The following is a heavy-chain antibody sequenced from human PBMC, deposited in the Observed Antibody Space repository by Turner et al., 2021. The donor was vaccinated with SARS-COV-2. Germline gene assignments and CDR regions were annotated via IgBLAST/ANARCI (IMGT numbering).Heavy chain of an antibody. CDR1: VVPLSSGY. CDR3: ARERVRLVGGFVRKEFDH. D-gene: IGHD3-16*01. Sequence: QVLLQESGPGLVKPSETLSLTCTVSVVPLSSGYWSGVRQPPGKGLEWIAHMFYSGSSSYNPSLKSRVTMSIDTSKSQFSLNMSSVTAADTALYYCARERVRLVGGFVRKEFDHWGQGSLVIVSS. CDR2: MFYSGSS. V-gene: IGHV4-59*01. J-gene: IGHJ4*02.